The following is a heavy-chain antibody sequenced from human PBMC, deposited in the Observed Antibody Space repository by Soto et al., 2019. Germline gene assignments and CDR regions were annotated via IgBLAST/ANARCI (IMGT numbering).Heavy chain of an antibody. J-gene: IGHJ4*02. CDR1: GGTFSSYT. CDR2: IIPMFGTT. D-gene: IGHD5-12*01. CDR3: ARGGDGYNQAYKFYFDS. V-gene: IGHV1-69*06. Sequence: QVQLVQSGAEVKKPGSSVKVSCRASGGTFSSYTISWVRQAPGQGLEWMGGIIPMFGTTRYAQKFQGGVTITADKSTNTAYMELTRLRFEDTALYYCARGGDGYNQAYKFYFDSWGQGTLVTVSS.